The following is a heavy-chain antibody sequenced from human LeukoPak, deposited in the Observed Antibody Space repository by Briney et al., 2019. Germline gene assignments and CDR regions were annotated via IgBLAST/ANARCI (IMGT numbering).Heavy chain of an antibody. Sequence: GGSLRLSCAASGFTFSSYGMHWVRQAPGKGLEWVAFIRYDGSNKYYADSVKGRFTISRDNSKNTLYLQMNSLRAEDTAVYYCAKEGTIYYYYYYMDVWGKGTTVTISS. J-gene: IGHJ6*03. CDR2: IRYDGSNK. V-gene: IGHV3-30*02. D-gene: IGHD4/OR15-4a*01. CDR3: AKEGTIYYYYYYMDV. CDR1: GFTFSSYG.